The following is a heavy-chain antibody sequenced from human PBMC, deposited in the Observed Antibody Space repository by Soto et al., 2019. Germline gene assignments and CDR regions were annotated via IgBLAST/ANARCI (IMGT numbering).Heavy chain of an antibody. CDR2: IYYSGST. CDR3: RRGDNFGSVPGSAS. V-gene: IGHV4-59*12. Sequence: RKGLEWIGYIYYSGSTNYNPSLQSRVTLSVDTSKNQFSLKLSPGTAADPPVYYCRRGDNFGSVPGSASWVHGSL. D-gene: IGHD3-10*01. J-gene: IGHJ5*01.